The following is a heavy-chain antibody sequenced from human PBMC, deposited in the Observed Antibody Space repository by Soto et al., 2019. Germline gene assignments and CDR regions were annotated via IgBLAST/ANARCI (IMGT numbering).Heavy chain of an antibody. CDR1: GGTFSSYT. Sequence: QVQLVQSGAEVKKPGSSVKVSCKASGGTFSSYTISWVRQAPGQGLEWMGRIIPILGIANYAQKFQGRVTITADKCTSTAYMELSSLRSEDTAVYYCARDKDCSGGSCYRFDYWGQGTLVTVSS. V-gene: IGHV1-69*08. CDR3: ARDKDCSGGSCYRFDY. J-gene: IGHJ4*02. CDR2: IIPILGIA. D-gene: IGHD2-15*01.